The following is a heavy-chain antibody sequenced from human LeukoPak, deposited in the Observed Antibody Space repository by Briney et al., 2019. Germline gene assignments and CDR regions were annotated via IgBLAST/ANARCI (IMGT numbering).Heavy chain of an antibody. J-gene: IGHJ4*02. CDR3: ARSTGWLNGH. CDR1: GVSFSSTAAA. D-gene: IGHD2-8*02. Sequence: SQTLSLTCAVSGVSFSSTAAAWNWLRQSPSRGLEWLGRTYYRSKWYSDYAVSVKGRITINPDTSKNQFSLQLNSVTPEDSAVYYCARSTGWLNGHWGQGTLVTVSS. V-gene: IGHV6-1*01. CDR2: TYYRSKWYS.